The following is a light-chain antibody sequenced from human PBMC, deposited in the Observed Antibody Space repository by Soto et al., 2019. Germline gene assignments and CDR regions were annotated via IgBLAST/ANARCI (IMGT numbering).Light chain of an antibody. Sequence: QAVVTQEPSLTVSPGGTVTLTCASSTGAVTSGYSPNWIQQKPGQAPRALVYSSSKKHSWTPARFSGSLLGGKAALTLSGVHPEDEAEYYCLLYYDGTYVFGTGTKVTVL. CDR2: SSS. J-gene: IGLJ1*01. V-gene: IGLV7-43*01. CDR1: TGAVTSGYS. CDR3: LLYYDGTYV.